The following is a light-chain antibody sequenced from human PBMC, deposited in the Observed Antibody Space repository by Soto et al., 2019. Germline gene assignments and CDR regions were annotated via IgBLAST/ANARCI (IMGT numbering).Light chain of an antibody. CDR3: CSYAGSVTFLV. V-gene: IGLV2-23*02. CDR1: SSDVGSYNL. J-gene: IGLJ2*01. Sequence: QSALTQPASVSGSPGQSITISCTGTSSDVGSYNLVSWYQQQPGKAPKLMIFEVNNRPSGVSNRFSGSKSGNTASLTISGLQAEDEADYFCCSYAGSVTFLVFGGGTQLTVL. CDR2: EVN.